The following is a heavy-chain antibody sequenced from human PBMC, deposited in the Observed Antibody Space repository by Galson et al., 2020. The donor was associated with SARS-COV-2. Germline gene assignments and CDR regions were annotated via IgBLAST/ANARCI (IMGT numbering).Heavy chain of an antibody. CDR1: GGTFTNYA. CDR3: ARGTRDNSDSSVYYYVGNWFDP. CDR2: IIPMFGSA. Sequence: SVKVSCKASGGTFTNYAISWVRQAPGQGLEWMGGIIPMFGSASYAQKFQGRVTITADESTSTVYMELSSLRSEDTAVYYCARGTRDNSDSSVYYYVGNWFDPWGQGTLVTVSS. J-gene: IGHJ5*02. V-gene: IGHV1-69*13. D-gene: IGHD3-22*01.